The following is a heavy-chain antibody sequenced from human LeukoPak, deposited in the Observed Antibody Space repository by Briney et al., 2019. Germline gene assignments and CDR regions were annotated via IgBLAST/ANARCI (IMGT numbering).Heavy chain of an antibody. CDR2: INQGGSQK. D-gene: IGHD1-14*01. CDR1: GFSFSSHW. V-gene: IGHV3-7*05. CDR3: ARSNREFASGTGDY. J-gene: IGHJ4*02. Sequence: GGSLTLSCAASGFSFSSHWMSWVRQAPGKGLEWVANINQGGSQKYYVDSVKGRFSISRDNAKNSLYLRMNSLRAEDTAVYYCARSNREFASGTGDYWGQGTLVTVSS.